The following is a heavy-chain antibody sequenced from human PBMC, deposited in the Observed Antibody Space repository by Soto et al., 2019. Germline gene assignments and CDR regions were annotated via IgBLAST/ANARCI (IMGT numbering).Heavy chain of an antibody. CDR3: ARDWIRGYSGYDLAWFDP. CDR2: ISYDGSNK. J-gene: IGHJ5*02. V-gene: IGHV3-30-3*01. CDR1: GFTFSSYA. Sequence: QVQLVESGGGVVQPGRSPRLSCAASGFTFSSYAMHWVRQAPGKGLEWVAVISYDGSNKYYADSVKGRFTISRDNSKNTLYLQMNSLRAEDTAVYYCARDWIRGYSGYDLAWFDPWGQGTLVTVSS. D-gene: IGHD5-12*01.